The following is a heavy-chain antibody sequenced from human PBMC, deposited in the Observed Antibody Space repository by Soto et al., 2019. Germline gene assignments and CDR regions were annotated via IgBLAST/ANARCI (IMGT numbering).Heavy chain of an antibody. CDR2: ISGSGGST. CDR3: ASPGSWGTVS. D-gene: IGHD1-1*01. J-gene: IGHJ5*02. CDR1: VFTFSSYA. V-gene: IGHV3-23*01. Sequence: PGGSLRLSCSASVFTFSSYAMSWCRQAPGKGLEWVSAISGSGGSTYYAGSVKGRFTISRDNSKNTLYLQMNSLRAEDTAVYYCASPGSWGTVSWGQGTLVTVSS.